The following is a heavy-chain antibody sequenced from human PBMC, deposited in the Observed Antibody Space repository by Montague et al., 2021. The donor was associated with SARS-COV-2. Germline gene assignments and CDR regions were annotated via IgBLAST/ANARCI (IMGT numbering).Heavy chain of an antibody. Sequence: SLRLSCAASGFTFSSYWMHWVRQAPGKGLVWVSYINSDGSITHYADSVKGRFTISRDNAKSTPYLQMNNLRAEDTAVYYCAKGGFYRFDAFDTWGQGTIVTVSS. CDR3: AKGGFYRFDAFDT. CDR2: INSDGSIT. V-gene: IGHV3-74*01. D-gene: IGHD2/OR15-2a*01. CDR1: GFTFSSYW. J-gene: IGHJ3*02.